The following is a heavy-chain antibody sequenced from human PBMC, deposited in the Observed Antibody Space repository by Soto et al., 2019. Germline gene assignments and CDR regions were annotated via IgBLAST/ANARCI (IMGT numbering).Heavy chain of an antibody. CDR3: AKDLGRSGYDGYYYYYGMDV. V-gene: IGHV3-23*01. Sequence: GGSLRLSCAASGFTFSSYAMSWVRQAPGKGLEWVSAISGSGGSTYYADSVKGRFTISRDNSKNTLYLQMNSLRAEDTAVYYCAKDLGRSGYDGYYYYYGMDVWGQGTTVTVSS. CDR1: GFTFSSYA. CDR2: ISGSGGST. D-gene: IGHD5-12*01. J-gene: IGHJ6*02.